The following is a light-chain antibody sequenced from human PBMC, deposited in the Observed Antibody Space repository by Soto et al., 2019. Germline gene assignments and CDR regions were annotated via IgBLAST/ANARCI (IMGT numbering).Light chain of an antibody. CDR2: EGS. J-gene: IGLJ1*01. CDR3: CSYAGSNTYV. V-gene: IGLV2-23*01. CDR1: SSDVGSYNL. Sequence: QSALTQPASVSGSPGQSITICCSGTSSDVGSYNLVSWYQQHPGKAPKLMIYEGSKRPSGVSNRFSGSKSGNTASLTISGLQAEDEADYYCCSYAGSNTYVFGTGTKVTVL.